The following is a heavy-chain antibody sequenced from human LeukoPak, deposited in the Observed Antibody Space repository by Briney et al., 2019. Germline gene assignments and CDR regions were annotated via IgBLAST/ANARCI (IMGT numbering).Heavy chain of an antibody. Sequence: GASVKVSCKASGYTFTSYGISWVRQAPGQGLEWMGWTSAYNGNTNYAQKLQGRVTMTTDTSTSTAYMELRSLRSDDTAVYYCARDYDILTGPSRPDYWGQGTLVTVSS. CDR3: ARDYDILTGPSRPDY. D-gene: IGHD3-9*01. CDR1: GYTFTSYG. J-gene: IGHJ4*02. V-gene: IGHV1-18*04. CDR2: TSAYNGNT.